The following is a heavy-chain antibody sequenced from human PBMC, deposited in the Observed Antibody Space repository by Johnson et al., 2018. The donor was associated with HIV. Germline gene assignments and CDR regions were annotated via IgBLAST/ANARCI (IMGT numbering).Heavy chain of an antibody. Sequence: QVQLVESGGGVVRPGGSLRLSCVASGFIVTNYYMSWVRQAPGKGLEWVAVISYDGRDAYYADSVQGRFTSSRDNSKNTLYLQMNSLRAEDTAVYYCARARIGSGGGFDIWGQGTMVTVSS. V-gene: IGHV3-30*03. CDR1: GFIVTNYY. J-gene: IGHJ3*02. CDR2: ISYDGRDA. D-gene: IGHD2-15*01. CDR3: ARARIGSGGGFDI.